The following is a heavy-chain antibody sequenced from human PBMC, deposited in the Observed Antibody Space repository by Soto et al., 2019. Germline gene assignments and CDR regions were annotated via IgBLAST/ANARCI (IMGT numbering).Heavy chain of an antibody. V-gene: IGHV4-34*01. D-gene: IGHD6-19*01. Sequence: QVQLQQWGAGLLKPSETLSLTCAVYGGSFSGYYWSWIRQPPGKGLEWIGEINHSGSTNYNPSLKSRVTISVDTSKNQFSLKLSSVTAADTAVYYCARGSRRAVAGTENWFDPWGQGTLVTVSS. CDR3: ARGSRRAVAGTENWFDP. CDR1: GGSFSGYY. CDR2: INHSGST. J-gene: IGHJ5*02.